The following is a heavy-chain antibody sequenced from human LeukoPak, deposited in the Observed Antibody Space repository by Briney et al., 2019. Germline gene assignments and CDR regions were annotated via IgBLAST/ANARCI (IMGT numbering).Heavy chain of an antibody. V-gene: IGHV4-59*08. Sequence: SETLSLTCTVSGGSINNYYWSWVRQPPGAGLEWLAYIYYTGSTNYNPSLKTRLTISVDTSKNQFSLRLNSVTAADTAVYYCARGSGRKTGGAEYFQHWGQGTLVTVSS. CDR3: ARGSGRKTGGAEYFQH. CDR1: GGSINNYY. D-gene: IGHD3-10*01. J-gene: IGHJ1*01. CDR2: IYYTGST.